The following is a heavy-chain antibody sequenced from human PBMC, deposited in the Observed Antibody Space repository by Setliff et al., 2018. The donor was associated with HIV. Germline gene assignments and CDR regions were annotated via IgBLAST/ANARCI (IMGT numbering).Heavy chain of an antibody. J-gene: IGHJ4*02. D-gene: IGHD6-13*01. CDR1: GFIFSDYF. CDR2: ISTSGSTI. CDR3: ARDRGSSSWYGRAG. Sequence: GGSLRLSCAASGFIFSDYFMSWIRQAPGKGLEWISYISTSGSTIYYADSVKGRFTISRDNAKNSLYLQMNSLRAEDTAVYYCARDRGSSSWYGRAGWGQGTLVTVSS. V-gene: IGHV3-11*04.